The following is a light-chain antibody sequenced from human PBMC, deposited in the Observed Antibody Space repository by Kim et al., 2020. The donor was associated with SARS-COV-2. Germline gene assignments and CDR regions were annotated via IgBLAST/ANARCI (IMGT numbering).Light chain of an antibody. V-gene: IGKV1-6*01. Sequence: ASVEDRVNITCRASQSIRNELGWYQQKPGKAPKLLIYAASSLQSGVPSRFSGSGSGTDFTLTISSLQPEDFATYYCQQDYNYVWTFGQGTKVDIK. CDR2: AAS. J-gene: IGKJ1*01. CDR3: QQDYNYVWT. CDR1: QSIRNE.